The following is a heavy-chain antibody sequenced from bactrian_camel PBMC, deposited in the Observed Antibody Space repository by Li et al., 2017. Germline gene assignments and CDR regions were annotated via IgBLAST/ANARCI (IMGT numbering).Heavy chain of an antibody. Sequence: QPVESGGGSVQPGGSLRLSCAASGFTFSAYWMYWVRQAPGKGLEWVSTISNGGGYTYYAGSVKGRFTISREDKVYLQMNSLKPEDTAVTICVRNRLWRLWGPRSPSP. CDR1: GFTFSAYW. CDR2: ISNGGGYT. J-gene: IGHJ4*01. D-gene: IGHD4*01. V-gene: IGHV3S25*01.